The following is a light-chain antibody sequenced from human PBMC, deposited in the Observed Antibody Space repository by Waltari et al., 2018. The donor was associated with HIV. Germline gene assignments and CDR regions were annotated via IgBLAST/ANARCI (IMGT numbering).Light chain of an antibody. Sequence: DIQMTQPPSYLSASVGDRVTITCRASQAISNNLARYQQKPGKVPKLLIYGASTLQSVVPSRFIVSGSGTDFTLTISSLQPDVVATYYCQNYNSAPPSFGQGTRLDIK. CDR1: QAISNN. V-gene: IGKV1-27*01. J-gene: IGKJ5*01. CDR3: QNYNSAPPS. CDR2: GAS.